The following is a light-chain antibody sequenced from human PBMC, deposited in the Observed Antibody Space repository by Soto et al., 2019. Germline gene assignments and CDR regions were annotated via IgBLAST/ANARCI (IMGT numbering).Light chain of an antibody. Sequence: QSVLTQPPSASGTPGQRVTISCSGSSSNIGSNYVYWYQQLPGTAPKLLIYRNNQRPSGVPDRFSGSKSGTSASLAISGLRSEDEDDYYCAAWDDSRYWVFGGGTKVTVL. CDR1: SSNIGSNY. CDR3: AAWDDSRYWV. V-gene: IGLV1-47*01. J-gene: IGLJ3*02. CDR2: RNN.